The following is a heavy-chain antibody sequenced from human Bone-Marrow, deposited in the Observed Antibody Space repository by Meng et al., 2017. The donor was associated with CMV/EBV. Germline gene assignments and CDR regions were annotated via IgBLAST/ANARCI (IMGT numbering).Heavy chain of an antibody. J-gene: IGHJ6*02. CDR2: IYYSGST. V-gene: IGHV4-39*01. Sequence: GSLRLSCTVSGGSISSSSYYWGWIRQPPGKGLEWIGSIYYSGSTYYNPSLKSRVTISVDTSKNQFSLKLSSVTAADTAVYYCARLDASIVVIRAAIWGRIHFGMDVWGQGTTVTVSS. CDR3: ARLDASIVVIRAAIWGRIHFGMDV. CDR1: GGSISSSSYY. D-gene: IGHD2-2*02.